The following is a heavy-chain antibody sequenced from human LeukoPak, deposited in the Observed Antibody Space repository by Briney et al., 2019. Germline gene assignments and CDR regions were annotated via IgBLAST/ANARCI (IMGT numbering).Heavy chain of an antibody. V-gene: IGHV3-23*01. CDR3: AKAVPLDDY. Sequence: PGGSLRLSCATSGFIFSGYYMSWIRQGPGKGLEWVSAISGSGGSTYYADSVKGRFTISRDNSKNTLYLQMNSLRAEDTAVYYCAKAVPLDDYWGQGTLVTVSS. CDR2: ISGSGGST. J-gene: IGHJ4*02. CDR1: GFIFSGYY.